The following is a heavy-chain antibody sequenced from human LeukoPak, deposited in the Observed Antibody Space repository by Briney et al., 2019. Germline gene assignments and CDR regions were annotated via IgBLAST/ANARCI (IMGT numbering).Heavy chain of an antibody. V-gene: IGHV3-30*02. CDR1: GFTFSSYA. D-gene: IGHD3-16*01. CDR2: ISYDGNLD. Sequence: GGSLRLSCATSGFTFSSYAMHWVRQAPGKGLEWVAFISYDGNLDYYADSVKGRFTISRDNSKNTLYLQMNGLRSDDTAVYYCAKIRGSGGFDYWGQGTLVTVSS. CDR3: AKIRGSGGFDY. J-gene: IGHJ4*02.